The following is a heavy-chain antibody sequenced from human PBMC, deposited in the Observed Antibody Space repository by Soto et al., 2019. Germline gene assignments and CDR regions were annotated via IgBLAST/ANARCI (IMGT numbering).Heavy chain of an antibody. D-gene: IGHD3-22*01. Sequence: ASVKVSCKASGYTFTGYYMHWVRQAPGQGLEWMGWINPNSGGTNYAQKFQGWVTMTRDTSISTAYMELSRLRSDDTAVYYCARGYYDSSGYYYEYWGQGTLVTVSS. CDR3: ARGYYDSSGYYYEY. J-gene: IGHJ4*02. V-gene: IGHV1-2*04. CDR1: GYTFTGYY. CDR2: INPNSGGT.